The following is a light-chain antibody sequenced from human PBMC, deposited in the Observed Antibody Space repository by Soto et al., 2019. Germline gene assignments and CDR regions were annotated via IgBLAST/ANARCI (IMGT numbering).Light chain of an antibody. CDR1: NIGSKS. V-gene: IGLV3-21*02. Sequence: SYVLTQPPSVSVAPGQTARITCGGNNIGSKSVHWYQQKPGQAPVLVVYDDSARPSGIPERFSGSNSGNTATLTISRVEAGDEADYYCQVWDSSGDHGGVFGGGTQLTVL. CDR2: DDS. CDR3: QVWDSSGDHGGV. J-gene: IGLJ2*01.